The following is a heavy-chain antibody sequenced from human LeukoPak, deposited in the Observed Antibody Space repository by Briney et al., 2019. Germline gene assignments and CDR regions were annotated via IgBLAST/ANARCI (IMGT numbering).Heavy chain of an antibody. CDR2: VFHSGST. CDR1: GYSISSGRY. Sequence: YPSETLSLTCAVSGYSISSGRYWGWIRQPPGKGLEWIGSVFHSGSTYYNPSLKSRVTISVDTSKNQFSLNLRSVTAADTAMYFCARSLSPAGIDYWGQGTLVTVSS. V-gene: IGHV4-38-2*01. CDR3: ARSLSPAGIDY. J-gene: IGHJ4*02.